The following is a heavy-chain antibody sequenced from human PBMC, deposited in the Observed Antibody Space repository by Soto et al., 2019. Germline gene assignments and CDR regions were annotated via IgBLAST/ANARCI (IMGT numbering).Heavy chain of an antibody. CDR1: GGSISSYY. J-gene: IGHJ6*02. V-gene: IGHV4-59*01. CDR3: AREFSTVTNYGMDV. CDR2: FYYSGST. Sequence: PSETLSLTCTVSGGSISSYYWSWIRQPPGKGLEWIGYFYYSGSTNYNPSLKSRVTISVDTSKNQFSLKLSSVTAADTAVYFCAREFSTVTNYGMDVWRQGITVTV. D-gene: IGHD4-17*01.